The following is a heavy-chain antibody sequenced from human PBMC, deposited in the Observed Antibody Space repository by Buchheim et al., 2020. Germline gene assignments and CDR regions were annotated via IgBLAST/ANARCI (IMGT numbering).Heavy chain of an antibody. CDR1: GFTFSSYA. J-gene: IGHJ1*01. Sequence: EVQLLESGGGLVQPGGSLRLSCAASGFTFSSYAMSWVRQAPGKGLDWVSAISGSGGSPYYADSVKGRFTISRANSKNTLYLQMNSLRAEDTAVYYCATRGIAASSGAEYFQHWGQGTL. V-gene: IGHV3-23*01. D-gene: IGHD6-13*01. CDR3: ATRGIAASSGAEYFQH. CDR2: ISGSGGSP.